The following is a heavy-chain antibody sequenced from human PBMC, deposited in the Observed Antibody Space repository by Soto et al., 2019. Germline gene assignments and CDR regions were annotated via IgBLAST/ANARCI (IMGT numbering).Heavy chain of an antibody. CDR1: GFTFSRYA. Sequence: GGSLRLSCAGSGFTFSRYAFHRVRQAPGKGLERVAVISADGTKKYYADYVMGRFIISCHNYKDTLYLEMNSLRIEYTALYYCARDTWARRTYYYDTSDTSWGQGP. V-gene: IGHV3-30-3*01. J-gene: IGHJ5*02. CDR2: ISADGTKK. D-gene: IGHD3-22*01. CDR3: ARDTWARRTYYYDTSDTS.